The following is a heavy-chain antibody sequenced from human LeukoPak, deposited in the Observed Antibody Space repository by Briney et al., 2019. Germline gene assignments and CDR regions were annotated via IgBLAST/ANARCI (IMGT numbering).Heavy chain of an antibody. CDR3: ASYYNYDFWSGYSPGDY. J-gene: IGHJ4*02. V-gene: IGHV4-30-4*08. D-gene: IGHD3-3*01. CDR1: GGSISSGDYY. CDR2: IYYSGST. Sequence: PSETLSLTCTVSGGSISSGDYYWSWIRQPPGKGLEWIGYIYYSGSTYYNPSLKSRVTISVDTSKNQFSLKLSSVTAADTVVYYCASYYNYDFWSGYSPGDYWGQGTLVTVSS.